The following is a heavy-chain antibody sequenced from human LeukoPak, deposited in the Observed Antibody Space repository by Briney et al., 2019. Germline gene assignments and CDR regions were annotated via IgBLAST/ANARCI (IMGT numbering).Heavy chain of an antibody. CDR1: GFTFSSYA. CDR2: ISYDGSNK. J-gene: IGHJ4*02. V-gene: IGHV3-30*04. Sequence: GRSLRLSCAASGFTFSSYAMHWVRQAPGKGLEWVAVISYDGSNKYYADSVKGRFTISRDNSKNTLYLQMNSLRAEDTAVYYCARGRLMQPFDYWGQGTLVTVS. D-gene: IGHD3-16*01. CDR3: ARGRLMQPFDY.